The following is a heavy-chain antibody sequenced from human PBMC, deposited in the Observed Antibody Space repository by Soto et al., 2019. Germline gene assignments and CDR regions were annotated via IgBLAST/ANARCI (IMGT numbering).Heavy chain of an antibody. Sequence: PGGSLRLSCVVSGFSFSTSWMGWVRQAPGNGLEWVATINEDGSETHYVDSVKGRFTISRDSATNSVSLQMNSLRAEDTAVYYCARDTLWNTAMGVFDHWGQGTLVTVSS. CDR1: GFSFSTSW. CDR2: INEDGSET. J-gene: IGHJ5*02. D-gene: IGHD5-18*01. V-gene: IGHV3-7*03. CDR3: ARDTLWNTAMGVFDH.